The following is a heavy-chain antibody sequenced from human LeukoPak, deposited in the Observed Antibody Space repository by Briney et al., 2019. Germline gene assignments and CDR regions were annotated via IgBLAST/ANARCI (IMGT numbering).Heavy chain of an antibody. D-gene: IGHD3-3*01. CDR3: ARDRNYDFWSGYSF. CDR2: ISSNTSYI. CDR1: GFTFSSYN. Sequence: WGSLRLSCAASGFTFSSYNMNWVRQAPGKGLEWVSSISSNTSYIYYADSVKGRFTISRDNAKNSLYLQMNSLRAEDTAVYYCARDRNYDFWSGYSFWGQGILVTVSS. V-gene: IGHV3-21*01. J-gene: IGHJ4*02.